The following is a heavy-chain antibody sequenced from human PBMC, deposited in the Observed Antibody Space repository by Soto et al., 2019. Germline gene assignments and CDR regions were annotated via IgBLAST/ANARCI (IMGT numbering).Heavy chain of an antibody. Sequence: VQLVESGGGRVKPGGSRGLSFAASGFIFAPHTINWVRQAPGKGLEWVSSITGSGIYTRYANSVKGRFTISRDNAKASLYLQMNSLGAEDTAVYYCVKEGISNYNEYFDYWGQGTLVTVSS. D-gene: IGHD4-4*01. CDR3: VKEGISNYNEYFDY. CDR1: GFIFAPHT. V-gene: IGHV3-21*02. CDR2: ITGSGIYT. J-gene: IGHJ4*02.